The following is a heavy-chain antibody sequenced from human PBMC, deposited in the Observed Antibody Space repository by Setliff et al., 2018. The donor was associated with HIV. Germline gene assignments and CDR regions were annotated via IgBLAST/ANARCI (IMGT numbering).Heavy chain of an antibody. V-gene: IGHV4-34*01. Sequence: SETLSLTCAVYGGSFSGHYWNWIRQPPGKGLEWIGEINHSGSANYNPSLKSRVTISVDTSKNHFSLRLSYVTAADTAVYYCARQGAVTGHSFDSWGQGALVTVSS. D-gene: IGHD6-19*01. CDR1: GGSFSGHY. CDR2: INHSGSA. CDR3: ARQGAVTGHSFDS. J-gene: IGHJ4*02.